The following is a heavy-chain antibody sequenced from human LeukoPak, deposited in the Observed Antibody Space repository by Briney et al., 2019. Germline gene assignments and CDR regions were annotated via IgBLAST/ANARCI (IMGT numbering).Heavy chain of an antibody. CDR3: ARGRYSGYDFDY. Sequence: ASVKVSCKASGYTFTSYAMHWVRQAPGQRLEWMGWINAGNGNTKYSQKFQGRVTITRDTSASTAYMELSSLRSEDTAVYYCARGRYSGYDFDYWGQGTLVIVSS. CDR2: INAGNGNT. CDR1: GYTFTSYA. J-gene: IGHJ4*02. V-gene: IGHV1-3*01. D-gene: IGHD5-12*01.